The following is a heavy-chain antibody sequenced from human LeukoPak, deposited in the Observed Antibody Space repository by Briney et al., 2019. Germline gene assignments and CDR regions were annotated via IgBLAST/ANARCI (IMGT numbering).Heavy chain of an antibody. CDR3: AREKDFPTWYFDL. V-gene: IGHV4-61*02. Sequence: PSQTLSLTCTVSGGSISSGGYYWSWIRQPAGKGLEWIGRIYTSGSTNYNPSLKSRVTISVDTSKNQFSLKLSSVTAADTAVYYCAREKDFPTWYFDLWGRGTLVTVSS. CDR2: IYTSGST. J-gene: IGHJ2*01. CDR1: GGSISSGGYY. D-gene: IGHD3-3*01.